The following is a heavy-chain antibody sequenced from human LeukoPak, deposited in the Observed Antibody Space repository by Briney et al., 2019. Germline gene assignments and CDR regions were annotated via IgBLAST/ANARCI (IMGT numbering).Heavy chain of an antibody. D-gene: IGHD7-27*01. CDR3: ARDQSPKWGSGERYFDY. Sequence: GRSLRLSCEASGFTFNTYGMHWVRQAPGKGLEWVAVMRYDGRDIYYADSVKGRFTISKDNSKNTLYLQMNSLRAEDTAVYYCARDQSPKWGSGERYFDYWGQGTLVTVSS. J-gene: IGHJ4*02. CDR2: MRYDGRDI. V-gene: IGHV3-33*01. CDR1: GFTFNTYG.